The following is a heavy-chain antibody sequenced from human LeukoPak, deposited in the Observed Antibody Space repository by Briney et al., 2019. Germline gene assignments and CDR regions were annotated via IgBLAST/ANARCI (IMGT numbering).Heavy chain of an antibody. CDR3: ARRGYSYGSLDY. V-gene: IGHV4-30-2*01. D-gene: IGHD5-18*01. Sequence: PSQTLSLTCAVSGGSISSGGYSWGWIRQPPGKGLEWIGYIYHSGSTYYNPSLKSRVTISGDRSKNQFSLKLSSVTAADTAVYYCARRGYSYGSLDYWGQGTLVTVSS. J-gene: IGHJ4*02. CDR1: GGSISSGGYS. CDR2: IYHSGST.